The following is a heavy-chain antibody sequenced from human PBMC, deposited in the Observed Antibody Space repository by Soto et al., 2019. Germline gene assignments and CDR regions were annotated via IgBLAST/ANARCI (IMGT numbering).Heavy chain of an antibody. J-gene: IGHJ6*02. CDR3: AKEFLVGSAYYYYYGMDV. V-gene: IGHV3-23*01. D-gene: IGHD3-10*01. Sequence: GSLRLSCTTSGFTFNTYGMYWVRQAPGKGLEWVSAISGSGGSTYYADSVKGRFTISRDNSKNTLYLQMNSLRAEDTAVYYCAKEFLVGSAYYYYYGMDVWGQGTTVTVSS. CDR2: ISGSGGST. CDR1: GFTFNTYG.